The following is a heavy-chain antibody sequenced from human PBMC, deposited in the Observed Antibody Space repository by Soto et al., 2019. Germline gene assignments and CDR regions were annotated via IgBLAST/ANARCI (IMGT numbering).Heavy chain of an antibody. CDR1: GFTFSSYG. J-gene: IGHJ3*02. D-gene: IGHD5-18*01. CDR2: ISYDGSNK. V-gene: IGHV3-30*18. CDR3: AKDLVDTMRVTKTADAFDI. Sequence: GGSLRLSCAASGFTFSSYGMHWVRQAPGKGLEWVAVISYDGSNKYYADSVKGRFTISRDNSKNTLYLQMNSLRAEDTAVYYCAKDLVDTMRVTKTADAFDIWGQGTMVTVSS.